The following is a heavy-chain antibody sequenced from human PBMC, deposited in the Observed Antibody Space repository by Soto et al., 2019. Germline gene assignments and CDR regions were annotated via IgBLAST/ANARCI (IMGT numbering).Heavy chain of an antibody. CDR3: ARDPLHYDILTGYSPHYFDY. V-gene: IGHV3-33*01. J-gene: IGHJ4*02. Sequence: ESGGGVVQPGRSLRLFCAASGFTFSDYGMHWVRQPPGKGLEWVAVIWYDGSNKQYADSVKGRFTISRDNSKNTLYLQMNSLRAEDTALYYCARDPLHYDILTGYSPHYFDYWGQGSLVTVSS. CDR2: IWYDGSNK. CDR1: GFTFSDYG. D-gene: IGHD3-9*01.